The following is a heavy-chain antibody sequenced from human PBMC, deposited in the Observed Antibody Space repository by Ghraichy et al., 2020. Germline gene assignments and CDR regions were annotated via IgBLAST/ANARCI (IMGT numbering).Heavy chain of an antibody. CDR2: ISGSGGST. CDR3: AKDLQSTGAHEYFQH. J-gene: IGHJ1*01. V-gene: IGHV3-23*01. CDR1: GFTFSSYA. Sequence: GESLNISCAASGFTFSSYAMSWVRQAPGKGLEWVSAISGSGGSTYYADSVKGRFTISRDNSKNTLYLQMNSLRAEDTALYYCAKDLQSTGAHEYFQHWGRGTVVAVSS. D-gene: IGHD5-24*01.